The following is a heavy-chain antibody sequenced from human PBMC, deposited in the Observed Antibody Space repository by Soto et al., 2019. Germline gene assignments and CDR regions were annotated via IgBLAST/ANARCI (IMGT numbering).Heavy chain of an antibody. CDR2: IYHTGAA. V-gene: IGHV4-31*03. Sequence: QVQLQESGPGLVKPSQTLSVTCTVSGGSLSSDNFFWSWVRQHPETGLEWFGYIYHTGAAYYNPSLKSRLTTPLDTSKNRFSLSLISVTAADTAVYYCAREVISPATSDAYDIWGQGTMVTVSS. CDR3: AREVISPATSDAYDI. J-gene: IGHJ3*02. CDR1: GGSLSSDNFF. D-gene: IGHD1-26*01.